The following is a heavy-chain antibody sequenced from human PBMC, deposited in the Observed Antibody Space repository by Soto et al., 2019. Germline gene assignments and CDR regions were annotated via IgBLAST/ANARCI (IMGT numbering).Heavy chain of an antibody. CDR2: ISSSSSYI. CDR3: AREASEVQGWFDP. J-gene: IGHJ5*02. CDR1: GFTFSSYS. V-gene: IGHV3-21*01. Sequence: GGSLRLSCAASGFTFSSYSMNWVRQAPGKGLEWVSSISSSSSYIYYADSVKGRFTISRDNAKNSLYLQMNSLRAEDTAVYYCAREASEVQGWFDPWGQGTLVTVSS.